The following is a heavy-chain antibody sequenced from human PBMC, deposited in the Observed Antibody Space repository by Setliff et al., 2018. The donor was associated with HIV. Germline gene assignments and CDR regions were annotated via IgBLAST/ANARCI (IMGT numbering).Heavy chain of an antibody. D-gene: IGHD6-19*01. V-gene: IGHV4-31*03. Sequence: SETLSLTCTVSGGSISGGGYYWSWIRQHPGKGLDWIGNIYYIGNTDYNPSLKSRVTISIDTSKNQFSLRLTSVTAADTAVYYCARPHSGRGGGAYFDPWGQGILVTVSS. CDR3: ARPHSGRGGGAYFDP. J-gene: IGHJ5*02. CDR2: IYYIGNT. CDR1: GGSISGGGYY.